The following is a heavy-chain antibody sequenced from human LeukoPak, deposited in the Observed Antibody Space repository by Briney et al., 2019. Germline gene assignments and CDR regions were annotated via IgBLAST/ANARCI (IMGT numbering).Heavy chain of an antibody. CDR2: IYYSGST. V-gene: IGHV4-39*07. Sequence: SETLSLTCTVSGGSISSSSYYWGWIRQPPGKGLEWIGSIYYSGSTYYNPSLKSRVTISVDTSKNQFSLKLSSVTAADTAVYYCARGHGITGPYFDYWGQGTQVTVSS. CDR1: GGSISSSSYY. J-gene: IGHJ4*02. CDR3: ARGHGITGPYFDY. D-gene: IGHD1-20*01.